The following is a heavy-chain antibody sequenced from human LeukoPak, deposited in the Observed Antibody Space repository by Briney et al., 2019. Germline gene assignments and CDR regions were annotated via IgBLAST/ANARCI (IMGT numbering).Heavy chain of an antibody. Sequence: NTGESLKISCKGSGYSFTSYWIGWVRQMPGKGLEWMGIIYPGDSDTRYSPSFQGQVTISADKSISTAYLQCSSLKASDTAMYYCARSSPHCSSTSCPFDYWGQGTLVTVSS. J-gene: IGHJ4*02. V-gene: IGHV5-51*01. CDR3: ARSSPHCSSTSCPFDY. D-gene: IGHD2-2*01. CDR1: GYSFTSYW. CDR2: IYPGDSDT.